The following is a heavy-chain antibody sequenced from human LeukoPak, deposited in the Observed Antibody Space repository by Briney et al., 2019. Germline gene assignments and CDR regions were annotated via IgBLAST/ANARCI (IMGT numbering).Heavy chain of an antibody. CDR2: LFSGGSA. V-gene: IGHV3-53*01. J-gene: IGHJ4*02. CDR1: GFTVSSNS. CDR3: AREWFYDSSGYYVY. Sequence: GGSLRLSCVASGFTVSSNSMNWVRQAPGKGLEWVSILFSGGSALYADSVKGRFTISRDNAKNSLYLQMNSLRAEDTAVYYCAREWFYDSSGYYVYWGQGTLVTVSS. D-gene: IGHD3-22*01.